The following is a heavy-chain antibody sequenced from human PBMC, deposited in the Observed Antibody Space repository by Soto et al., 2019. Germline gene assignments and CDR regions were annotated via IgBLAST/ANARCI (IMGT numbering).Heavy chain of an antibody. CDR2: INHSGST. CDR3: ARGINYYEADAFDI. CDR1: GGSFSCYY. D-gene: IGHD3-22*01. Sequence: PSETLSLTCAVYGGSFSCYYWSWIRQPPGKGLEWIGEINHSGSTNYNPSLKSRVTISVDTSKNQFSLKLSSVTAADTAVYYCARGINYYEADAFDIWGPGTMVTVSS. J-gene: IGHJ3*02. V-gene: IGHV4-34*01.